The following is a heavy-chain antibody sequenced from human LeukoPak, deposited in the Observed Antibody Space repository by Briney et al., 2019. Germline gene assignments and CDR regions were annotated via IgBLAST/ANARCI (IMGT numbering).Heavy chain of an antibody. CDR1: GYTFTSYG. CDR2: ISAYSGNT. V-gene: IGHV1-18*01. D-gene: IGHD3-10*01. Sequence: GASVKVSCKASGYTFTSYGISWVRQAPGQGLEWMGWISAYSGNTNYAQKLQDRVTMTTDTSTTTAYMELRSLRSDDTAVYYCARRSDRYASGTYYNVGVDYWGQGTLVTVSS. CDR3: ARRSDRYASGTYYNVGVDY. J-gene: IGHJ4*02.